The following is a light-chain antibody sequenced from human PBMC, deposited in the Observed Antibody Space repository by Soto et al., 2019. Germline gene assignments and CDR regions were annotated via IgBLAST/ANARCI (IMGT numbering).Light chain of an antibody. J-gene: IGLJ2*01. CDR3: QAWDRSTAI. V-gene: IGLV3-1*01. Sequence: SYELTQPPSVSVSPGQTTSITCSGNKLGDKYTSWYQQKPGQSPVLVIYQDIMRPSGIPERFSGSNSGNTATLTISGTQAMDEADYYCQAWDRSTAIFGGGTQLTVL. CDR1: KLGDKY. CDR2: QDI.